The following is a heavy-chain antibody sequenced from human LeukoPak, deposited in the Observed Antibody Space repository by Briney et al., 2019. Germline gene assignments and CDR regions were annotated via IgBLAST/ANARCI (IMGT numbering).Heavy chain of an antibody. Sequence: SETLSLTCTVSGGSISSSSYYWGWIRQPPGKGLEWIGSIYYSGSTYYNPSLKSRVTISVDTSKNQFSLKLSSVTAADTAVYYCARLRGIVVVPAGHSRKKTAGFIDYWGQGTLVTVSS. D-gene: IGHD2-2*01. V-gene: IGHV4-39*01. J-gene: IGHJ4*02. CDR2: IYYSGST. CDR3: ARLRGIVVVPAGHSRKKTAGFIDY. CDR1: GGSISSSSYY.